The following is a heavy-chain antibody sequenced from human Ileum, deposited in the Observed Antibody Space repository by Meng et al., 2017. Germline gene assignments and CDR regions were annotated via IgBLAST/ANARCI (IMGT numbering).Heavy chain of an antibody. Sequence: ASSQVSCKSSAYTFNNSDIICVRQATRQGLEWMGWMNPNSGNTGYAQKFQGRVTITMNSSMTTAYMELRSLRSDDTAIYYCARGIRRGDYWFDPWGQGTLVTVSS. J-gene: IGHJ5*02. D-gene: IGHD2-21*02. CDR2: MNPNSGNT. CDR1: AYTFNNSD. CDR3: ARGIRRGDYWFDP. V-gene: IGHV1-8*03.